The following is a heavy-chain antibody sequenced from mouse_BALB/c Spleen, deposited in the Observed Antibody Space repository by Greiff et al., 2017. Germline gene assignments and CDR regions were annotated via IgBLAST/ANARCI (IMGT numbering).Heavy chain of an antibody. CDR1: GFTFSSYA. CDR2: LSSGGST. CDR3: ARGGGTFAY. D-gene: IGHD4-1*01. Sequence: EVTVEESGGGLVKPGGSLKLSCAASGFTFSSYAMSWVRQTPEKRLAWVASLSSGGSTSYPDSVKGRVTISRDNARNILYLQMSSLRSEDTAMYYCARGGGTFAYWGQGTLVTVAA. V-gene: IGHV5-6-5*01. J-gene: IGHJ3*01.